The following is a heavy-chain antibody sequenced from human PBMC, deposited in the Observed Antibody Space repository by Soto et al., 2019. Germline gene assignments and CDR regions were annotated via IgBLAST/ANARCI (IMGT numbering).Heavy chain of an antibody. D-gene: IGHD4-4*01. Sequence: GASVKVSCKASGYTFTNYGITWVRQAPGQGLEWMGWISTYNSNTNYAQKLQGRVTMTTDTSTSTASMELRSLGSGDTAVYYCARGPPTVTVAYYYSMDVSGKGTTVTVSS. V-gene: IGHV1-18*01. CDR2: ISTYNSNT. CDR3: ARGPPTVTVAYYYSMDV. CDR1: GYTFTNYG. J-gene: IGHJ6*03.